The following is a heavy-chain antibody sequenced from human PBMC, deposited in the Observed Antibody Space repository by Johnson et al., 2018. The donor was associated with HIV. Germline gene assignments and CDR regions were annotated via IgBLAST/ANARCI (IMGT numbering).Heavy chain of an antibody. J-gene: IGHJ3*02. CDR2: IRYDGSNK. V-gene: IGHV3-30*02. D-gene: IGHD1-1*01. CDR1: GFTFSSYA. CDR3: AKATTGSDAFDI. Sequence: QVQLVESGGGLVQPGRSLRLSCAASGFTFSSYAMHWVRQAPGKGLEWVAFIRYDGSNKYYADSVKGRFTISRDNSKNTLYLQMNSLRAEDTAVYYCAKATTGSDAFDIWGQGTMVTVSS.